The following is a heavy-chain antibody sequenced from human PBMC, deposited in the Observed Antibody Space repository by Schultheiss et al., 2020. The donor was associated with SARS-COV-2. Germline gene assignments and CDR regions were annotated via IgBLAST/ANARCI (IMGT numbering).Heavy chain of an antibody. V-gene: IGHV1-69*06. CDR3: ARRRTTPNYYGMDV. CDR1: GYTFTSYG. CDR2: IIPIFDTP. J-gene: IGHJ6*02. Sequence: SVKVSCKASGYTFTSYGISWVRQAPGQGLEWMGGIIPIFDTPNYAQKFQDRVTITADKSTSTAYMELSSLRSEDMAVYYCARRRTTPNYYGMDVWGQGTTVTVSS. D-gene: IGHD2-15*01.